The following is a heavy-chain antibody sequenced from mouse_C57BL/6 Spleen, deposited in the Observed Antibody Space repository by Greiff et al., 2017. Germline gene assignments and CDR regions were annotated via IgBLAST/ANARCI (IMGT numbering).Heavy chain of an antibody. V-gene: IGHV2-6-1*01. CDR2: IWSDGST. J-gene: IGHJ4*01. CDR3: ARHGCNPYYYAMDY. Sequence: VQLQQSGPGLVAPSQSLSITCTVSGFSLTSYGVHWVRQPPGKGLEWLVVIWSDGSTTYNSALKSRLSISKDNSKSQVFLKMNSLQTDDTAMYYCARHGCNPYYYAMDYWGQGTSVTVSS. CDR1: GFSLTSYG. D-gene: IGHD2-1*01.